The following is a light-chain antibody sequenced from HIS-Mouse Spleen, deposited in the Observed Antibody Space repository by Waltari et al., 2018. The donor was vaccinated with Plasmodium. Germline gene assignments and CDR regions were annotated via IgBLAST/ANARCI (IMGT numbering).Light chain of an antibody. CDR1: QRVSSSY. Sequence: EIVMTQSPATLSLSPGERATLSCRASQRVSSSYLSWHQQKPGQAPRLLIYGASTRATGIPARFSGSGSGTDFTLTISSLQPEDFAVYYCQQDYNLLTFGGGTKVEIK. CDR2: GAS. J-gene: IGKJ4*01. CDR3: QQDYNLLT. V-gene: IGKV3D-7*01.